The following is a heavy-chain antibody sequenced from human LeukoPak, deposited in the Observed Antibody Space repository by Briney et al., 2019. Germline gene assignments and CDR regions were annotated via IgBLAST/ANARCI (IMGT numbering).Heavy chain of an antibody. D-gene: IGHD3-10*01. CDR1: GYTFTNYY. Sequence: ASVKVSCKASGYTFTNYYIHWVRQAPGQGLECMGIINTSGGSTSYAQKFQGRVTMTRDMSTSTVYMELSSLRSEDTAVYYCAKGGAVSSKSITMIRGTRRYYYYMDVWGKGTTVTISS. V-gene: IGHV1-46*01. CDR2: INTSGGST. J-gene: IGHJ6*03. CDR3: AKGGAVSSKSITMIRGTRRYYYYMDV.